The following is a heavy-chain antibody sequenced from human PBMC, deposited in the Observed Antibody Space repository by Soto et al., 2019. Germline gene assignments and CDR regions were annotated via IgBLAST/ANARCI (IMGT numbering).Heavy chain of an antibody. CDR2: ISSSSSYI. V-gene: IGHV3-21*01. D-gene: IGHD4-17*01. CDR1: GFTFSSYN. CDR3: ARDRSTTTVTPYYFDY. J-gene: IGHJ4*02. Sequence: EVQLVESWGGLVKPGGTLRLSCAASGFTFSSYNMNWVRQAPGKGLEWVSSISSSSSYIYYADSVKGRFTISRDNAKNSLYLQTNSLRAEDTAVYYCARDRSTTTVTPYYFDYLGQGTLVTVSS.